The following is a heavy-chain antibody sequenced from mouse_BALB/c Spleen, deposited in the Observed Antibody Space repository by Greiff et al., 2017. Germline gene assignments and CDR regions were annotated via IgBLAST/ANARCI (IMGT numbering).Heavy chain of an antibody. D-gene: IGHD2-1*01. Sequence: EVQVVESGGDLVKPGGSLKLSCAASGFTFSSYGMSWVRQTPDKRLEWVATISSGGSYTYYPDSVKGRFTISRDNAKNTLYLQMSSLKSEDTAMYYCARSYGNYDYYFDYWGQGTTLTVSS. CDR1: GFTFSSYG. CDR2: ISSGGSYT. CDR3: ARSYGNYDYYFDY. V-gene: IGHV5-6*01. J-gene: IGHJ2*01.